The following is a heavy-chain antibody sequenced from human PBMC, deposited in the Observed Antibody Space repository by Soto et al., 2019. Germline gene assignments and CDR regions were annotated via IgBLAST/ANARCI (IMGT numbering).Heavy chain of an antibody. D-gene: IGHD1-26*01. Sequence: EVQLVESGGGLVQPGGSLRLSCAASGFSFSDHYMDWVRQAPGKGLEWVGRSRNKANSYTTEYAASVKGRFTISRDDSQNSLYLQMVSLKTEDTAVYYCTSGSEGLFDYWGQGTLVTVSS. V-gene: IGHV3-72*01. CDR2: SRNKANSYTT. J-gene: IGHJ4*02. CDR1: GFSFSDHY. CDR3: TSGSEGLFDY.